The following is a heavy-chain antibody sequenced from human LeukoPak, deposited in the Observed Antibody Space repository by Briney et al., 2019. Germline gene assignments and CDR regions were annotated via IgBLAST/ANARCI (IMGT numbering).Heavy chain of an antibody. CDR3: ATKASYDSSGYYYVSLDY. J-gene: IGHJ4*02. CDR2: INPNSGGT. V-gene: IGHV1-2*06. CDR1: GYTFTGYY. D-gene: IGHD3-22*01. Sequence: ASVKVSCKASGYTFTGYYMHWVRQAPGQGLEWMGRINPNSGGTNYAQKFQGRVTMTRDTSISTAYMELSRLRSDDTAVYYCATKASYDSSGYYYVSLDYWGQGTLVPVSS.